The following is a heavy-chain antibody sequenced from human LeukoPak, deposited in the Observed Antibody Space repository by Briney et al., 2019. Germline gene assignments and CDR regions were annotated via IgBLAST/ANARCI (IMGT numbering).Heavy chain of an antibody. CDR1: GFTFSRFW. J-gene: IGHJ4*02. CDR2: VKQDGSEK. Sequence: GGSLRLSCAASGFTFSRFWMSWVRQAPGKGLEWVANVKQDGSEKYYVDSVKGRFTISRDNARNSLYLKMNSLRAEDTAVYYCARYGSIAAAGTFDYWGQGTLVTVSS. CDR3: ARYGSIAAAGTFDY. D-gene: IGHD6-13*01. V-gene: IGHV3-7*04.